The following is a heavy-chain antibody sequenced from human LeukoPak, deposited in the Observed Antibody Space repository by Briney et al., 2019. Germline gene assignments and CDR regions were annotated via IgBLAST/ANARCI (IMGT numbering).Heavy chain of an antibody. CDR1: GFTFSGSA. J-gene: IGHJ4*02. CDR2: IRSKANSYAT. Sequence: GGSQRLSCAASGFTFSGSAMHWVRQASGKGLEWVGRIRSKANSYATAYAASVKGRFTISRDDSKNTAYLQMNSLKTEDTAVYYCTRHAVGASGYWGQGTLVTVSS. D-gene: IGHD1-26*01. V-gene: IGHV3-73*01. CDR3: TRHAVGASGY.